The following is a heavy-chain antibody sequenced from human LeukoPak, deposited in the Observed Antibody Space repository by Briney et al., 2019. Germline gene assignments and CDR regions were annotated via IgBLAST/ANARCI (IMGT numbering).Heavy chain of an antibody. D-gene: IGHD3-16*02. CDR2: FDPEDGET. J-gene: IGHJ3*02. V-gene: IGHV1-24*01. CDR1: GYTLTELS. CDR3: ATGVIRYDYVWGSYRPSDAFDI. Sequence: ASVKVSCKVSGYTLTELSMHWVRQAPGKGLGWMGGFDPEDGETIYAQKFQGRVTMTEDTSTDTAYTELSSLRSEDTAVYYCATGVIRYDYVWGSYRPSDAFDIWGQGTMVTVSS.